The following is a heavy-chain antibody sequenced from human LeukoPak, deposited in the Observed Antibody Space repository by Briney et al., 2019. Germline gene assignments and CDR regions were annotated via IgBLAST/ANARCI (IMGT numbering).Heavy chain of an antibody. J-gene: IGHJ3*02. Sequence: SETLSLTCAVYGGSFSGYYWSWIRQPPGKGLEWIGEINHSGSTNYNPSLKSRVTISVDTSKNQFSLKLSSVTAADPAVYYCARGIFIWGQGTMVTVSS. CDR3: ARGIFI. CDR1: GGSFSGYY. V-gene: IGHV4-34*01. CDR2: INHSGST.